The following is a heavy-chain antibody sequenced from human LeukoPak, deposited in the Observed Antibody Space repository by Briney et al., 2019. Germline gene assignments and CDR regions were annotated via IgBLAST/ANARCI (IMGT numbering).Heavy chain of an antibody. J-gene: IGHJ2*01. CDR1: GLTFSSHW. Sequence: GGSLRLSCAASGLTFSSHWMHWVRQAPGKGLEWVSGISSSGSGDNTYYADSVKGRLTISRDSSKNTLFLHMNTLRAEDTAIYYCAKDRTMGASCWYFDLWGRGTLVTVSS. CDR3: AKDRTMGASCWYFDL. D-gene: IGHD1-26*01. V-gene: IGHV3-23*01. CDR2: ISSSGSGDNT.